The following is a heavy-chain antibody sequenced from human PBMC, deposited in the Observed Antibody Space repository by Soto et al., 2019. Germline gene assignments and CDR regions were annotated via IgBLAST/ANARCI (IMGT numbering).Heavy chain of an antibody. D-gene: IGHD6-13*01. CDR1: GFTFTTYA. Sequence: GSLRLSCAASGFTFTTYALTWVRQAPGKGLEWVSSISGSGGSTYYADSVKGRFTISRDNSKNTLYLQMNSLRADDTAVYYCAKGGAAAGPDYWGQGTLVTVSS. CDR2: ISGSGGST. CDR3: AKGGAAAGPDY. V-gene: IGHV3-23*01. J-gene: IGHJ4*02.